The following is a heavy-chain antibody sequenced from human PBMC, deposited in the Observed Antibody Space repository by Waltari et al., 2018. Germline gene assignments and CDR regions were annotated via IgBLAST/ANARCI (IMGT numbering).Heavy chain of an antibody. CDR1: GFTFSSYA. V-gene: IGHV3-23*01. CDR3: AKDLKDCSGGSCYSKSFDY. J-gene: IGHJ4*02. Sequence: EVQLLESGGGLVQPGGSLRLSCAASGFTFSSYAMSLVRQAPGKGLEWVSAISGSGGSTYYADSVKGRFTISRDNSKNTLYLQMNSLRAEDTAVYYCAKDLKDCSGGSCYSKSFDYWGQGTLVTVSS. CDR2: ISGSGGST. D-gene: IGHD2-15*01.